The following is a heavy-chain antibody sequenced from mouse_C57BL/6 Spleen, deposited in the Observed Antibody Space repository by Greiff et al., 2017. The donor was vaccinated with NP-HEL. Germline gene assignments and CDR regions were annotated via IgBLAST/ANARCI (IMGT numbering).Heavy chain of an antibody. CDR1: GYSITSGYY. CDR3: ARGDDYTWFAY. V-gene: IGHV3-6*01. D-gene: IGHD2-4*01. Sequence: ESGPGLVKPSQSLSLTCSVTGYSITSGYYWNWIRQFPGNKLEWMGSISYDGSNNYNPSLKNRISITRDTSKNQFFLKLNSVTTEDTATYYCARGDDYTWFAYWGQGTLVTVSA. J-gene: IGHJ3*01. CDR2: ISYDGSN.